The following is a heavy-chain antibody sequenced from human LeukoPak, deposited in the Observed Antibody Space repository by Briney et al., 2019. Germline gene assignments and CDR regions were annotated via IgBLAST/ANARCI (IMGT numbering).Heavy chain of an antibody. CDR3: ARVFYDILSPGVGFEI. J-gene: IGHJ3*02. V-gene: IGHV4-59*01. CDR1: GGSISSYY. Sequence: SETLSLTCTVSGGSISSYYWSWLRQPPGKGLEWIGYIYYSGSTNYNPSLKSRVTISVDTSKNQFSLKLSSVTAADTAVYYCARVFYDILSPGVGFEIWGQGTTVTVSS. CDR2: IYYSGST. D-gene: IGHD3-9*01.